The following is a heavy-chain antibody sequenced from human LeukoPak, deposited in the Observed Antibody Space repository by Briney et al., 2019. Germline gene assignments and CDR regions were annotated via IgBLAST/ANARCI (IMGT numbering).Heavy chain of an antibody. CDR2: ISSSSSTI. CDR3: ARDRCSSTSCGFDY. J-gene: IGHJ4*02. D-gene: IGHD2-2*01. Sequence: GGSLRFSCAASGFTFSSYSMNWVRQAPGNGLEWVSYISSSSSTIYYADSVKGRFTISRDNAKNSLYLQMNSLRAEDTAVYYCARDRCSSTSCGFDYWGQGTLVTVSS. CDR1: GFTFSSYS. V-gene: IGHV3-48*01.